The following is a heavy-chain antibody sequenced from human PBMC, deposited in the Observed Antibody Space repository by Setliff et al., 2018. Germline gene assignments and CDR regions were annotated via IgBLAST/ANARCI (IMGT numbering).Heavy chain of an antibody. CDR2: IINSGST. D-gene: IGHD3-3*02. CDR3: ARDGLGAFSLRSMDV. CDR1: GGSFTGTTYY. Sequence: SETLSLTCTVSGGSFTGTTYYWGWIRQSPGKGLEWIGTIINSGSTYYNPSLKSRVTMSVDTSKSQLSLKLSSVTAADTAVYYCARDGLGAFSLRSMDVWGKGTTVTVSS. V-gene: IGHV4-39*07. J-gene: IGHJ6*04.